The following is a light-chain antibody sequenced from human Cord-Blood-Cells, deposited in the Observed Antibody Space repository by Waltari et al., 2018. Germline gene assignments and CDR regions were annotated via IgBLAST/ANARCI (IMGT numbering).Light chain of an antibody. CDR2: GAS. V-gene: IGKV3-20*01. J-gene: IGKJ1*01. CDR3: QQYGSSPWT. CDR1: QSVSSSY. Sequence: IVLTQSPGTLSLSPGERATLSCRASQSVSSSYLAWYQQTPGQAPRLLIYGASSRATGIPDRFSGSGSGTDFTLTISRLEPEDFAVYYCQQYGSSPWTFGQGTKVEIK.